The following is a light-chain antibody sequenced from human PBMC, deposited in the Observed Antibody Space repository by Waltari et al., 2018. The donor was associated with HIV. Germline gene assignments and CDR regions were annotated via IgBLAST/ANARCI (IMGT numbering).Light chain of an antibody. V-gene: IGLV10-54*04. Sequence: QAGLTQPPSVSKGLRQTATLTCTGNSDNVGNQGATWLQQHQGHPPKLLFYGNNNRRSGISERFSASRSGNPASLTITGLQPEDEADYFCSAWDRSLSAVVFGGGTTLIVL. CDR2: GNN. CDR3: SAWDRSLSAVV. CDR1: SDNVGNQG. J-gene: IGLJ2*01.